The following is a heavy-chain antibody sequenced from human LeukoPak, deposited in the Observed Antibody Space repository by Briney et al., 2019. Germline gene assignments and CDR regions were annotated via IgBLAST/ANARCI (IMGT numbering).Heavy chain of an antibody. V-gene: IGHV6-1*01. CDR2: TYYRSKWYN. CDR3: ARDQDRMVRGVTMYHYGMDV. J-gene: IGHJ6*02. CDR1: GDCVSSNSAA. Sequence: SQTLSLTCDLSGDCVSSNSAAWNWIRQSPSRGLEWLGRTYYRSKWYNDYAVSVKSRISINPDTTKNQFSLQLNSVIPEDTAVYYCARDQDRMVRGVTMYHYGMDVWGQGTTVTVSS. D-gene: IGHD3-10*01.